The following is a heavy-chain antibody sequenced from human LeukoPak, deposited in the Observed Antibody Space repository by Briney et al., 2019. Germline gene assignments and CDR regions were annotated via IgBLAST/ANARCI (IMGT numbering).Heavy chain of an antibody. J-gene: IGHJ4*02. CDR2: INPSGGST. Sequence: ASVKVSCKASGYTFTSYYMHWVRQAPGQGLEWMGIINPSGGSTSYAQKFQGRVTMTRDMSTSTVYMELSSLRSEDTAVYYCARGRYYDYVWGRIFDYWGQGTLVTVSS. CDR1: GYTFTSYY. CDR3: ARGRYYDYVWGRIFDY. V-gene: IGHV1-46*01. D-gene: IGHD3-16*01.